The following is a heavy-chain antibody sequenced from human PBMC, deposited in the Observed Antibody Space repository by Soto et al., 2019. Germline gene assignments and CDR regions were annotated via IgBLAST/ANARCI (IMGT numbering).Heavy chain of an antibody. V-gene: IGHV1-69*13. CDR3: ARDQGRGRYSSGWFTDYYYGMDV. CDR2: IIPIFGTA. J-gene: IGHJ6*02. CDR1: GGTFSSYA. D-gene: IGHD6-19*01. Sequence: SVKVSCKASGGTFSSYAISWVRQAPGQGLEWMGGIIPIFGTANYAQKFQGRVTITADESTSTAYMELSSLRSEDTAVYYCARDQGRGRYSSGWFTDYYYGMDVWGQGTTVTVSS.